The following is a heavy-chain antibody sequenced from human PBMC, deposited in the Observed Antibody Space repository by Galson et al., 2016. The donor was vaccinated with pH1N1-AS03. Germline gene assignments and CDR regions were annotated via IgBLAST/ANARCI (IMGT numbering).Heavy chain of an antibody. D-gene: IGHD4-17*01. V-gene: IGHV4-34*01. CDR3: ARAYGYGDYGIDY. CDR2: INHSGST. Sequence: LSLTCAVHGGAFSGYYWTWIRQPPGKGLEWIGQINHSGSTQYNPSLKSRVTLSKDTSKKQIYLTVRSVTAADTAVYYCARAYGYGDYGIDYWGQGTLVTVSS. CDR1: GGAFSGYY. J-gene: IGHJ4*02.